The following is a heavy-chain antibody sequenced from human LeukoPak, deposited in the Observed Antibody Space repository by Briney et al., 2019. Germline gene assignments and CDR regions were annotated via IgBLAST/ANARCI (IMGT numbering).Heavy chain of an antibody. D-gene: IGHD3-22*01. V-gene: IGHV4-39*01. CDR1: GGSINSSSYY. Sequence: SETLSLTCTVSGGSINSSSYYWGWIRQPPGKGLEWIGSIYYSGSTYYNPSLKSRVTISVDTSKNQFSLKLTPVTAADTAVYYCARRNYFDSSGYTYWGQGTLVTVSS. CDR3: ARRNYFDSSGYTY. CDR2: IYYSGST. J-gene: IGHJ4*02.